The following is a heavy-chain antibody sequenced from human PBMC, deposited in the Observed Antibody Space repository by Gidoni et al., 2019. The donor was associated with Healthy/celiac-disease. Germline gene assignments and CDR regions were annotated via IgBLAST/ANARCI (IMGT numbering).Heavy chain of an antibody. CDR3: ARDRDYYDSSGYYYRAFDI. J-gene: IGHJ3*02. Sequence: QVQLQESGPGLVKPSQTLSLTCTVSGGSISSGSYYWSWIRQPAGKGLEWIGRIYTSWSTNYNPSLKSRVTMSVDTSKNQFSLKLSSVTAADTAVYYCARDRDYYDSSGYYYRAFDIWGQGTMVTVSS. CDR1: GGSISSGSYY. V-gene: IGHV4-61*02. D-gene: IGHD3-22*01. CDR2: IYTSWST.